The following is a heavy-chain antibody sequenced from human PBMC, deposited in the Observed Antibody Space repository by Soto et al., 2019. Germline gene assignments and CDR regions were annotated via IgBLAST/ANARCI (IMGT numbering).Heavy chain of an antibody. J-gene: IGHJ4*02. Sequence: GGSLRLSCAASGFTFSSYEMNWVRQAPGKGLEWVSYISSSGSTIYYADSVKGRFTISRDNAKNSLYLQMNSLRAEDTAAYYCARAEFWSGYSDYWGQGTLVTVSS. CDR2: ISSSGSTI. D-gene: IGHD3-3*01. V-gene: IGHV3-48*03. CDR1: GFTFSSYE. CDR3: ARAEFWSGYSDY.